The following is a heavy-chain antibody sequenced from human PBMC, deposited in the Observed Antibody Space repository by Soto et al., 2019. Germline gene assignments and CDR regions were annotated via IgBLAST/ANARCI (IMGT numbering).Heavy chain of an antibody. V-gene: IGHV3-33*01. CDR2: IWYDGSNK. D-gene: IGHD1-26*01. CDR1: GFTFSTYG. Sequence: QVQLVESGGGVVQPGRSLRLSCTASGFTFSTYGMHWVRQAPGKGLEWVTVIWYDGSNKYYADSVKGRFTISRDNSKKTLYLQRNGLRADDTAVYYCARGGGSGSAFVGYYYYTLDVWGQGTTVTVSS. J-gene: IGHJ6*02. CDR3: ARGGGSGSAFVGYYYYTLDV.